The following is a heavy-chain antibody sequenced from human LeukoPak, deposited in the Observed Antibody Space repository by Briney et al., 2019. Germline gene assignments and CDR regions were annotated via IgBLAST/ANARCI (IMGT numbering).Heavy chain of an antibody. CDR1: GYTFTGYY. Sequence: GASVKVSCKASGYTFTGYYTHWVRQAPGQGLEWMGWINPNSGGTNYAQKFQGRVTMTRDTSISTAYMELSRLRSDDTAVYYCAGVPMVRGVPWFDPWGQGTLVTVSS. D-gene: IGHD3-10*01. CDR2: INPNSGGT. J-gene: IGHJ5*02. V-gene: IGHV1-2*02. CDR3: AGVPMVRGVPWFDP.